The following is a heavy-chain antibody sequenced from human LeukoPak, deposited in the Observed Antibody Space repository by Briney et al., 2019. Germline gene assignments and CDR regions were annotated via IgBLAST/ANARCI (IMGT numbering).Heavy chain of an antibody. D-gene: IGHD3-22*01. Sequence: PSETLSLTCTVSGGSISSYYWSWIRQPPGKGLEWIGYIYYSGSTNHNPSLKSRVTISVDTSKNQFSLKLSSVTAADTAVYYCARAYYETLFDYWGQGTLDTVSS. CDR1: GGSISSYY. J-gene: IGHJ4*02. V-gene: IGHV4-59*01. CDR2: IYYSGST. CDR3: ARAYYETLFDY.